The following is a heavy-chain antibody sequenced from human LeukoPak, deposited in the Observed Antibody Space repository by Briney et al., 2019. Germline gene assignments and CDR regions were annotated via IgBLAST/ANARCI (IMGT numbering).Heavy chain of an antibody. D-gene: IGHD3-22*01. CDR1: GGPIKSYY. J-gene: IGHJ4*02. CDR3: ARAPMIVVAYDY. Sequence: SETLSLTCTVSGGPIKSYYWSWIRQPPGKGLEWIGYIYYSGSTYYNPSLKSRVTISVDTSKNQFSLKLSSVTAADTAVYYCARAPMIVVAYDYWGQGTLVTISS. V-gene: IGHV4-59*08. CDR2: IYYSGST.